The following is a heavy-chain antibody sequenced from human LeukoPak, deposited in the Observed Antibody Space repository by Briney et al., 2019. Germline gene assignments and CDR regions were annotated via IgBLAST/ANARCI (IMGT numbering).Heavy chain of an antibody. Sequence: GGSLRLSCAASGFTFSSYGMHWVRQAPGKGLEWVAVISYDGSNKYYADSVKGRFTISRDKSKNTLYLQMNSLRAEDTAVYYCAKDHGSGSSDYWGQGTLVTVSS. V-gene: IGHV3-30*18. D-gene: IGHD3-10*01. CDR2: ISYDGSNK. CDR1: GFTFSSYG. CDR3: AKDHGSGSSDY. J-gene: IGHJ4*02.